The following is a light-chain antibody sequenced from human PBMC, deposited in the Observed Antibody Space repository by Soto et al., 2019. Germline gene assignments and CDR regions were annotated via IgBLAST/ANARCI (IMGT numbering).Light chain of an antibody. J-gene: IGKJ4*01. Sequence: EIVLTHSPATLSLSPGERATLSCRASQSVSSYLAWYQQKPGQAPRLLIYGASTRATGIPARFSGSRSGAEFTLTINSLQSEDFAVYYCQPYNNWPLTFGGGTKGDIK. V-gene: IGKV3-15*01. CDR2: GAS. CDR3: QPYNNWPLT. CDR1: QSVSSY.